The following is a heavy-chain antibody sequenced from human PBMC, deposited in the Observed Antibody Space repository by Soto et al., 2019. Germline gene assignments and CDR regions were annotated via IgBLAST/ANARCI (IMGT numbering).Heavy chain of an antibody. Sequence: GGSLRLSCAASGFTVSSNYMSWVRQAPGKGLEWVSVIYSGGSTYYADSVKGRFTISRDNSKNTLYLQMNSLRVEDTAVYYCARDLSSDYGMDVWGQGTTVTVSS. CDR1: GFTVSSNY. V-gene: IGHV3-66*01. CDR2: IYSGGST. J-gene: IGHJ6*02. CDR3: ARDLSSDYGMDV.